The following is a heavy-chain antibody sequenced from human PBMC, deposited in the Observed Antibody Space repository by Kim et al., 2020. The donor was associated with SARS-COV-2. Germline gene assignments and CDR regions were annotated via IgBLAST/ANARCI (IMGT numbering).Heavy chain of an antibody. CDR2: IYYSGST. Sequence: SETLSLTCTVSGGSISSSSYYWGWIRQPPGKGLEWIGSIYYSGSTYYNPSLKSRVTISVDTSKNQFSLKLSSVTAADTAVYYCASLAPDSSGYYWGGDCCYFDYWGQGTLVTVSS. V-gene: IGHV4-39*01. J-gene: IGHJ4*02. CDR3: ASLAPDSSGYYWGGDCCYFDY. D-gene: IGHD3-22*01. CDR1: GGSISSSSYY.